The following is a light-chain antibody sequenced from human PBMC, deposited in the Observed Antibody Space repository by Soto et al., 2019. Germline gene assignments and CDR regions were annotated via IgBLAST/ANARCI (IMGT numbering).Light chain of an antibody. CDR2: AAS. J-gene: IGKJ4*01. CDR1: EDINNY. Sequence: DIQRNQSLSSLSASIGVCVTHTCRPTEDINNYLAWFQQQPRKVPTLLLYAASTLHSGVPSRFSGSGSGTEFTLTISSLQPDDVATYYCQKHNSGGALTFGEGTKVDIK. V-gene: IGKV1-27*01. CDR3: QKHNSGGALT.